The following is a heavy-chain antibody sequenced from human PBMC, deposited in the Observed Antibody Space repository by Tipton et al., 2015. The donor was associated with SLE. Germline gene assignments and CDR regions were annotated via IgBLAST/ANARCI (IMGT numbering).Heavy chain of an antibody. CDR1: GFTFSSYS. J-gene: IGHJ4*02. Sequence: SLRLSCAASGFTFSSYSMNWVRQAPGKGLEWVSYISSSSSTIYYADSVKGRFTISRNNAKNSLYLQMNSLRAEDTAVYYCARDHYYDSSGYYYVPPMFDYWGQGTLVTVSS. CDR2: ISSSSSTI. D-gene: IGHD3-22*01. V-gene: IGHV3-48*01. CDR3: ARDHYYDSSGYYYVPPMFDY.